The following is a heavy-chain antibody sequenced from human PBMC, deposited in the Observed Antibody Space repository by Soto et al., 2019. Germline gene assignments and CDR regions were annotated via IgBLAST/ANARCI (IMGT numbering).Heavy chain of an antibody. D-gene: IGHD4-17*01. Sequence: ASVKVSCKASGYTLTDFYMQWVRQAPGQGLEWMGWINPNSGGTTYAKKFWGRVTMSRDTSVNTAYLEVTRLRSDDTAVYYCSRVRTVATYNWVDPWGQGTLVTISS. CDR3: SRVRTVATYNWVDP. V-gene: IGHV1-2*02. CDR2: INPNSGGT. J-gene: IGHJ5*02. CDR1: GYTLTDFY.